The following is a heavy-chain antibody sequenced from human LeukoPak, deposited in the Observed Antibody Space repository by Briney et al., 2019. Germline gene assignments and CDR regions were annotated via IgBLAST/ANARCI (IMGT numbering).Heavy chain of an antibody. D-gene: IGHD2-21*01. CDR2: IYHSGST. CDR1: GYSISSDYY. V-gene: IGHV4-38-2*02. Sequence: PSETLSLTCTVSGYSISSDYYWGWIRQPPGKGLEWIGNIYHSGSTYYNPSLKSRVSISLDTSKNQFSLKLSSVTAADTAVYYCARDLGPAYCGGDCSSPTYWGQGTLVTVSS. CDR3: ARDLGPAYCGGDCSSPTY. J-gene: IGHJ4*02.